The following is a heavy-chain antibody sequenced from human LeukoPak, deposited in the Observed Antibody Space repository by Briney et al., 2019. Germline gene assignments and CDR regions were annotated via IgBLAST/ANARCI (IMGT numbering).Heavy chain of an antibody. D-gene: IGHD3-22*01. V-gene: IGHV1-2*02. J-gene: IGHJ4*02. Sequence: ASVTVSCKASGYTFTGYYMHWVRQAPGQGLEWMGWINPNSGVTNYAQKFQGRVTMTRDTSISTAYMELSRLRSDDTAVYYCARELNYDSSGYYFDYWGQGTLVTVSS. CDR2: INPNSGVT. CDR3: ARELNYDSSGYYFDY. CDR1: GYTFTGYY.